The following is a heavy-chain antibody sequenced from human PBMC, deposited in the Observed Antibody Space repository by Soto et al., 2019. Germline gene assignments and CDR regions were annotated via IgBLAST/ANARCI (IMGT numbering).Heavy chain of an antibody. Sequence: QITLKESGPALVKPTQTLTLTCSCSGFSISEDGVGVGWLRQPPGKALEGLAIVYWVNDKRYSPSLKSRPTISKDPSRNQVVLTMTNVDPVDTGTYSCAHSRRMASCSVGNCYHFDSWGQGTLATVSS. J-gene: IGHJ4*02. V-gene: IGHV2-5*02. CDR1: GFSISEDGVG. D-gene: IGHD2-15*01. CDR3: AHSRRMASCSVGNCYHFDS. CDR2: VYWVNDK.